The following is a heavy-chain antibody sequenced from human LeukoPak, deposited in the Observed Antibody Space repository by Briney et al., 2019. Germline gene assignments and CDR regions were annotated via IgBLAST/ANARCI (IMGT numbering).Heavy chain of an antibody. J-gene: IGHJ6*03. CDR1: GFTFSSYS. CDR2: ISSSSSYI. D-gene: IGHD3-22*01. Sequence: GGSLRLSCAASGFTFSSYSMNWVRQAPGKGLEWVSSISSSSSYIYYADSVKGRFTISRDNAKNSLYLQMNSLRAEDTAVYYCARDGVVVNFHYYYYMDVWGKGTTVTVSS. CDR3: ARDGVVVNFHYYYYMDV. V-gene: IGHV3-21*01.